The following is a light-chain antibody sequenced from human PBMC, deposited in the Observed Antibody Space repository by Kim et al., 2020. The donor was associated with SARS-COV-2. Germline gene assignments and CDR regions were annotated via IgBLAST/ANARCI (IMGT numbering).Light chain of an antibody. Sequence: PASLSCRACQCLVYNDGNTFLSGFVQRAGVSPRHPVYQVSIRDSGVPVRLSGSGSGTDFTLKISRMETEDVGVYYCMQGTRRPPITFGQWTNLE. J-gene: IGKJ2*01. CDR1: QCLVYNDGNTF. CDR2: QVS. V-gene: IGKV2-30*01. CDR3: MQGTRRPPIT.